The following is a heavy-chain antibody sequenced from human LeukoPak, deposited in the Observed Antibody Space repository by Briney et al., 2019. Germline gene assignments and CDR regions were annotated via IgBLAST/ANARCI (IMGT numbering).Heavy chain of an antibody. CDR2: IYYSGST. J-gene: IGHJ4*02. V-gene: IGHV4-59*01. CDR3: ASGIDSSGYYPGDY. D-gene: IGHD3-22*01. CDR1: DGSISSYY. Sequence: SETLSLTCTVSDGSISSYYWSWIRETPGKGLEWIGYIYYSGSTNYNPSLKSRVNISVDTSKNQFSLKLSSVTAADTAVYYCASGIDSSGYYPGDYWGQGTLVTVSS.